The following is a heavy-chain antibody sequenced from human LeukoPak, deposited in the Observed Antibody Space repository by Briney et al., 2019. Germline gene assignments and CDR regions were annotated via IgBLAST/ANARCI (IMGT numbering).Heavy chain of an antibody. V-gene: IGHV1-69*04. CDR3: ARECSGYDPLRPYYYYGMDV. D-gene: IGHD5-12*01. Sequence: SVKVSCKASGGTFSSYAISWVRQAPGQGLEWMGRIIPIFGIANYAQKFQGRVTITADKSTSTAYMELSSLRSEDTVVYYCARECSGYDPLRPYYYYGMDVWGQGTTVTVSS. CDR2: IIPIFGIA. CDR1: GGTFSSYA. J-gene: IGHJ6*02.